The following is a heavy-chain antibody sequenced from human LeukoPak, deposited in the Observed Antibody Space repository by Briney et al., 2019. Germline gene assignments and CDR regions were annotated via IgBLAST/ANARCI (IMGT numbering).Heavy chain of an antibody. Sequence: SQTLSLTCTVSGGSISSGDYYWSWIRQPPGKGLEWIGYIYYSGSTNYNPSLKSRVTISVDTSKNQFSLKLSSVTAADTAVYYCARTGFGCSGGSCYPRPYYYYGMDVWGQGTTVTVSS. CDR3: ARTGFGCSGGSCYPRPYYYYGMDV. D-gene: IGHD2-15*01. CDR2: IYYSGST. CDR1: GGSISSGDYY. J-gene: IGHJ6*02. V-gene: IGHV4-30-4*01.